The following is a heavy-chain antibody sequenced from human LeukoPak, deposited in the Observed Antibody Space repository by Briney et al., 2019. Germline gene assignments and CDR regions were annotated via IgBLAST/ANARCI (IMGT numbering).Heavy chain of an antibody. V-gene: IGHV1-2*06. CDR2: INPNSGGT. D-gene: IGHD3-9*01. CDR1: GYTFTGYY. J-gene: IGHJ4*02. Sequence: ASVKVSCKASGYTFTGYYMHWVRQAPGQGLEWMGRINPNSGGTNYAQKFQGRVTMTRDTSISTAYMELSRLRSDDTAVYYCARGWVRYFAWLSLDDWGQGTLVTVSS. CDR3: ARGWVRYFAWLSLDD.